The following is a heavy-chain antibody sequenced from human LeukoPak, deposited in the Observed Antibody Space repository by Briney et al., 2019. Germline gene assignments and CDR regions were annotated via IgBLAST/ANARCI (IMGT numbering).Heavy chain of an antibody. V-gene: IGHV3-21*01. D-gene: IGHD3-9*01. Sequence: GGSLRLSCAASGFTFSSYSMNWVRQAPGKGLEWVSSISSSSSYIYYADSVKGRFTISRDNAKNSLYLQMNSLRAEDTAVYYCARDILTGYYPIQYDLYYYGMDVWGQGTTVTVSS. CDR2: ISSSSSYI. J-gene: IGHJ6*02. CDR1: GFTFSSYS. CDR3: ARDILTGYYPIQYDLYYYGMDV.